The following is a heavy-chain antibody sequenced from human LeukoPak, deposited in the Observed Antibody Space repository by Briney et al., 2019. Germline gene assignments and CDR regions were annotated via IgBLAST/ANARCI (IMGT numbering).Heavy chain of an antibody. J-gene: IGHJ4*02. Sequence: GGSLRLSCAASGFTFSSYAMSWVRQAPGKGPEWVSAISGSGGSTYYADSVKGRFTISRDNSKNTLFLQMNSLRAEDTAIYYCAKDMGYCSSATCYGLDYWGQGTLVTVSS. D-gene: IGHD2-2*01. CDR2: ISGSGGST. CDR3: AKDMGYCSSATCYGLDY. CDR1: GFTFSSYA. V-gene: IGHV3-23*01.